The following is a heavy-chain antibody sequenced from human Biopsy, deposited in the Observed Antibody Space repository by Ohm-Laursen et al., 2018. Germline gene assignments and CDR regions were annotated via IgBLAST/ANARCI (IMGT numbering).Heavy chain of an antibody. J-gene: IGHJ4*02. CDR2: VYYTGST. V-gene: IGHV4-59*01. D-gene: IGHD6-19*01. CDR3: ARGMRSSGWPYFDS. CDR1: GDSISSYY. Sequence: GTLSLTCTVSGDSISSYYWSWIRQPPGKGLQWIGYVYYTGSTNYNPSLKSRVTMSVDMPKNQFSLKLSSVTAADTAIYYCARGMRSSGWPYFDSWGQGTLVTVSS.